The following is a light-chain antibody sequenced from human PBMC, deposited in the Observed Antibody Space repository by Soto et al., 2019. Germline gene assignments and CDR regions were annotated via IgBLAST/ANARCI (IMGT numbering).Light chain of an antibody. V-gene: IGLV2-11*01. CDR1: SSDVGAYRY. CDR2: DVS. J-gene: IGLJ2*01. CDR3: GAYAGSYTVL. Sequence: QSALTQPRSVSGSPGQSVTISCTGTSSDVGAYRYVSWYQQYPGKVPKLMIYDVSERPSGVPDRFSGSKSGNTASMTISGLQAEDEADYYCGAYAGSYTVLFGGGTKLTVL.